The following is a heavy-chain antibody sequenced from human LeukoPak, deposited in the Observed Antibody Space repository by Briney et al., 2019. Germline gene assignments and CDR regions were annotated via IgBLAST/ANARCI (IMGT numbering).Heavy chain of an antibody. D-gene: IGHD6-19*01. J-gene: IGHJ4*02. CDR2: IYYSGST. CDR3: ATVGSGWYRVRYFDY. CDR1: GGSISSSSYY. Sequence: SEILSLTCTVSGGSISSSSYYWGWIRQPPGKGLEWIGSIYYSGSTYYNPSLKSRVTISVDTSKNQFSLKLSSVAAADTAVYYCATVGSGWYRVRYFDYWGQGTLVTVSS. V-gene: IGHV4-39*01.